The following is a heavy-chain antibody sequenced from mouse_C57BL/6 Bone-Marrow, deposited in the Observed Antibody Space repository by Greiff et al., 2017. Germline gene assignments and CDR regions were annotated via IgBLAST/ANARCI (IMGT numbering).Heavy chain of an antibody. Sequence: EVHLVESGGGLVQPGESLKLSCESNEYAFPSHDMSWVRKTPEKRLELVAAINSDGGSTYYPDTMERRFIISSYNTYMTLYRQMSSLRAEYTALYYCARLFDYWGQGTTLTVSS. CDR2: INSDGGST. V-gene: IGHV5-2*01. CDR3: ARLFDY. J-gene: IGHJ2*01. CDR1: EYAFPSHD.